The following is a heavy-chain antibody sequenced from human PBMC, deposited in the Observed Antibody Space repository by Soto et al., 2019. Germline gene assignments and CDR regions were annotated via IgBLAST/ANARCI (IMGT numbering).Heavy chain of an antibody. D-gene: IGHD1-26*01. CDR2: ISGSGGTT. Sequence: GGSLSLSCAASGFTFSSCDMSWVRQAPGKGLEWVSEISGSGGTTNYADSVKGRFTISRDNSKNTLYLQMNSLRAEDTAVYYCAKKGTYSRTPFDYWGQGTLVTVSS. J-gene: IGHJ4*02. V-gene: IGHV3-23*01. CDR3: AKKGTYSRTPFDY. CDR1: GFTFSSCD.